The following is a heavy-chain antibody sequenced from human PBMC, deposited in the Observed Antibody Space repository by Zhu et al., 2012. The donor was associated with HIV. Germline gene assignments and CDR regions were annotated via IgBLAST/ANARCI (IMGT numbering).Heavy chain of an antibody. J-gene: IGHJ3*02. Sequence: EVQLLESGGGLVQPGGPSRLSCAASWILPLPSYGMSWVRQAPGKGLEWVAGISESGSYTYHADSVKGRFTISRDKSKNTLYLQMSSLRAEDTAVYYCVKDRITISAFDNWGQRDNGHRLF. CDR2: ISESGSYT. D-gene: IGHD3-10*01. V-gene: IGHV3-23*01. CDR3: VKDRITISAFDN. CDR1: ILPLPSYG.